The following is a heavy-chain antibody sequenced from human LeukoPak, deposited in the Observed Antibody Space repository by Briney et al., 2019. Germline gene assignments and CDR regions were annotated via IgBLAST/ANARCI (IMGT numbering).Heavy chain of an antibody. Sequence: GGSLRLSCAASGFTFSNYWMSWVRQGPGKGLEWVANIKQDGSEKYYVDSVKGRFTISRDNAENSLYLQMNSLRAEDTAVYYCAKDPTAAAASFDYWGQGTLVTVSS. CDR1: GFTFSNYW. J-gene: IGHJ4*02. CDR2: IKQDGSEK. D-gene: IGHD6-13*01. CDR3: AKDPTAAAASFDY. V-gene: IGHV3-7*01.